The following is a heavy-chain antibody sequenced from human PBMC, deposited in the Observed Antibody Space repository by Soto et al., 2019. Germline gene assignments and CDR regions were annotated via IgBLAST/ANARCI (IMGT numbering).Heavy chain of an antibody. CDR1: GFTFSSYA. D-gene: IGHD3-22*01. V-gene: IGHV3-23*01. CDR2: ISGSGGST. J-gene: IGHJ6*02. CDR3: AKDWPGVVVVTPYYYGMDV. Sequence: GGSLRLSCAASGFTFSSYAMSWVRQAPGKGLEWVSAISGSGGSTYYADSVKGRFTISRDNSKNTLYLQMNSLRAEDTAVYYCAKDWPGVVVVTPYYYGMDVWGQGTTVTVSS.